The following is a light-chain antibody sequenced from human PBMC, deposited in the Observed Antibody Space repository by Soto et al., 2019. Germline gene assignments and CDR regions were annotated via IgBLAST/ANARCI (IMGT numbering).Light chain of an antibody. Sequence: EIVMTQSPATLSVSPGERATLSCRASQSVSIKLAWYQHRPGQAPRLLIYAASTRATGVPDRFSGTGSGTDFALTISRLETDDSAVYYCQQYGGSPFTFGPGTKVDIK. CDR1: QSVSIK. V-gene: IGKV3-20*01. J-gene: IGKJ3*01. CDR2: AAS. CDR3: QQYGGSPFT.